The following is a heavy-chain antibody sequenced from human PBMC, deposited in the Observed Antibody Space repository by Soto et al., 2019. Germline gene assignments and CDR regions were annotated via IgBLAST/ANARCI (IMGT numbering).Heavy chain of an antibody. CDR1: GFTFSSYA. V-gene: IGHV3-30-3*01. CDR3: SRPGLERGSYPDY. J-gene: IGHJ4*02. D-gene: IGHD1-26*01. Sequence: QVQLVESGGGVVQPGRSLRLSCAASGFTFSSYAMHWVRQAPGKGLEWVAVISYDGSNKYYADSVKGRFTISRDNSKNTLYLQMNSLRAEDTAVYYCSRPGLERGSYPDYWGQGTLVTVSS. CDR2: ISYDGSNK.